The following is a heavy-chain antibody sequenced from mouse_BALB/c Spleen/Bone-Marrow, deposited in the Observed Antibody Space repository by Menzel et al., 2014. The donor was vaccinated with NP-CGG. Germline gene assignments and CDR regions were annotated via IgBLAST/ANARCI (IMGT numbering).Heavy chain of an antibody. CDR2: INPSNGGT. V-gene: IGHV1S81*02. CDR3: TRSTMITYFDY. CDR1: GYTFTSYY. D-gene: IGHD2-4*01. Sequence: VQLQQSGAELVKPGASVKLSCKASGYTFTSYYMYWVKQRPGQGLEWIGEINPSNGGTNFNEKFKSKATLTVDKSSSTAYMQLSSLTYEDAAVYYCTRSTMITYFDYWGQGTTLTVSS. J-gene: IGHJ2*01.